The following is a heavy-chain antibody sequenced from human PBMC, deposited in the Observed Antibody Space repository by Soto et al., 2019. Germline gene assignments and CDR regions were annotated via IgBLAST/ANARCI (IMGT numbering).Heavy chain of an antibody. CDR2: TYYRSKWHN. CDR1: WDIVSGNSAA. D-gene: IGHD6-19*01. V-gene: IGHV6-1*01. J-gene: IGHJ4*02. Sequence: SQTLSLTCAIAWDIVSGNSAAWNWIRQSPSRGLEWLGRTYYRSKWHNDYAVSVRGRTTISPDTVKNASSMHLNSVPAEATAVYYCARVAPGGSGGGGDYWGQGTLVTVSS. CDR3: ARVAPGGSGGGGDY.